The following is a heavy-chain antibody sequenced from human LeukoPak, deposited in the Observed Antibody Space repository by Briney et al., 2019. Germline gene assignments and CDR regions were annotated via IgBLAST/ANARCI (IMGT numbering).Heavy chain of an antibody. CDR2: IYYSGST. V-gene: IGHV4-61*01. Sequence: PSETLSLTCTVSGGSVSSGSYYWSWIRQPPGKGLEWIGYIYYSGSTNYNPSLKSRVTILVGTSKNQFSLKLSSVTAADTAVYYCAREYSSSSSIDYWGQGTLVTVSS. CDR1: GGSVSSGSYY. CDR3: AREYSSSSSIDY. J-gene: IGHJ4*02. D-gene: IGHD6-6*01.